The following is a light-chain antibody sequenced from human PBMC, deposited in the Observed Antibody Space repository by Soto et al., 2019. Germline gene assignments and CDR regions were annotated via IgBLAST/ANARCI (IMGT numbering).Light chain of an antibody. CDR1: QNIRNW. V-gene: IGKV1-5*01. CDR3: QQYNTHSP. J-gene: IGKJ5*01. CDR2: DAS. Sequence: RVTQSVFAVSATVGDSVTITCRASQNIRNWLAWYQQKPGKAPNPLIYDASSLKSGVPARFSGSGSGTEFTLTFSCLQPDDLAAYYCQQYNTHSPFGQGTRLEIK.